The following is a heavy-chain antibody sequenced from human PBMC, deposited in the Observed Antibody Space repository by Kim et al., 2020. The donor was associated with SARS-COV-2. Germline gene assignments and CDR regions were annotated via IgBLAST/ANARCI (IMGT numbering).Heavy chain of an antibody. D-gene: IGHD1-7*01. J-gene: IGHJ6*03. V-gene: IGHV1-3*01. CDR1: GYTFTSYA. Sequence: ASVKVSCKASGYTFTSYAMHWVRQAPGQRLEWMGWINAGNGNTKYSQKFQGRVTITRDTSASTAYMELSSLRSEDTAVYYCARGFRIGNWNLGYMDVWGKGTTVTVSS. CDR3: ARGFRIGNWNLGYMDV. CDR2: INAGNGNT.